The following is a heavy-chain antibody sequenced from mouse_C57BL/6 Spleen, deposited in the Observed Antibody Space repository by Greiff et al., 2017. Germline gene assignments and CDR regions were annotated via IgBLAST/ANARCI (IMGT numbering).Heavy chain of an antibody. V-gene: IGHV1-82*01. Sequence: QVQLKESGPELVKPGASVKISCKASGYAFSSSWMNWVKQRPGKGLEWIGRIYPGDGDTNCNGKFKGKATLTADKSSSTAYMQLSSLTSEDSAVYFCAREGLYYYAMDYWGQGTSVTVSS. CDR1: GYAFSSSW. CDR3: AREGLYYYAMDY. J-gene: IGHJ4*01. D-gene: IGHD2-3*01. CDR2: IYPGDGDT.